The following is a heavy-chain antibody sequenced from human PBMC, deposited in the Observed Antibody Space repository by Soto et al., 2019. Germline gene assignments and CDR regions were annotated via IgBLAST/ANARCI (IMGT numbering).Heavy chain of an antibody. Sequence: SETLSLTCTVSGGSISSNYWSWIRQPPGKGLEWIGYIYYSGSTNYNPSLKSRVTISVDTSKNQFSLKLSSVTAADTAVYYCARDLGFLESGYYNYYGMDVWGQGTTVT. V-gene: IGHV4-59*01. D-gene: IGHD3-3*01. J-gene: IGHJ6*02. CDR1: GGSISSNY. CDR3: ARDLGFLESGYYNYYGMDV. CDR2: IYYSGST.